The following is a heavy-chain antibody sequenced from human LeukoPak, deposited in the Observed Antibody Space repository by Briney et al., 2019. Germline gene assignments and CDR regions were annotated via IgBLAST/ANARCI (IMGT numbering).Heavy chain of an antibody. Sequence: ASVKVSCEASGYTFTSYGISWVRQAPGQGLEWMGIINPSGGSTSYAQKFQGRVTMTRDTSTSTVYMELSSLRSEDTAVYYCARDLGDYDYGDYEACWGQGTLVTVSS. CDR1: GYTFTSYG. CDR3: ARDLGDYDYGDYEAC. J-gene: IGHJ4*02. CDR2: INPSGGST. D-gene: IGHD4-17*01. V-gene: IGHV1-46*01.